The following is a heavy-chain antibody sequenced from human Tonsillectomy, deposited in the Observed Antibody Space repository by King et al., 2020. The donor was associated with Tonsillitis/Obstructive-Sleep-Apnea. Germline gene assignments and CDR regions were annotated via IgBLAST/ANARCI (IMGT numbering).Heavy chain of an antibody. J-gene: IGHJ4*02. CDR2: IYYSGST. CDR1: GGSVSSGSYY. CDR3: AIGGYCSGGSCYPLFDY. V-gene: IGHV4-61*01. D-gene: IGHD2-15*01. Sequence: QLQESGPALVKPSETLSLTCTVSGGSVSSGSYYWIWIRQPPGKGLEWIGYIYYSGSTNYNPSLKSRVTISVDTSKTQFSLKLSSLTAADPAVYYCAIGGYCSGGSCYPLFDYWGQGTLVTVSS.